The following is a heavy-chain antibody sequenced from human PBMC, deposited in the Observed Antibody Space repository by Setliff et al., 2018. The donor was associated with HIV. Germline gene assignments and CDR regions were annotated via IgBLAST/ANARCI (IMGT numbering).Heavy chain of an antibody. Sequence: ASVKVSCKASGYTLTNYYMHWVRRAPGQGLEWMGIMNPSGGSISYAQKFQGRVTMTRDTSISTAYMELSRLRSDDTAIYYCARVRSYSDFYYPAPIPSYYFDVWGQGTLVTVSS. J-gene: IGHJ4*02. CDR2: MNPSGGSI. CDR1: GYTLTNYY. D-gene: IGHD1-26*01. V-gene: IGHV1-46*01. CDR3: ARVRSYSDFYYPAPIPSYYFDV.